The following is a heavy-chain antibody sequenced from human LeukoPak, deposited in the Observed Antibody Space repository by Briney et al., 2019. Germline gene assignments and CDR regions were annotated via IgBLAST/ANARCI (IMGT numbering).Heavy chain of an antibody. CDR1: GYTFTSYD. V-gene: IGHV1-8*01. D-gene: IGHD2-15*01. CDR2: MNPNGGNT. CDR3: ARDGGNYCSGGSCYWSGFDP. J-gene: IGHJ5*02. Sequence: GASVKVSCKASGYTFTSYDINWVRQATGQGLEWMGWMNPNGGNTGYAQKFQGRVTMTRNTSISTAYMELSSLRSEDTAVYYCARDGGNYCSGGSCYWSGFDPWGQGTLVTVSS.